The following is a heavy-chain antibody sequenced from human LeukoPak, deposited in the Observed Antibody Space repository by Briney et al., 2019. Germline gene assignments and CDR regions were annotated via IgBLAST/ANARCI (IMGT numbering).Heavy chain of an antibody. Sequence: GGSLRLSCAASAFSFSDYNRNWVRHAPGMGLEGGSSITSSGSNKDYTDSGKGRFTIARHNAKNSLFLQLNRLRAEAKAVYYCARDPYSGTYSDYYSYYMDVWGKGPTVTVSS. CDR2: ITSSGSNK. V-gene: IGHV3-21*01. J-gene: IGHJ6*03. CDR3: ARDPYSGTYSDYYSYYMDV. CDR1: AFSFSDYN. D-gene: IGHD1-26*01.